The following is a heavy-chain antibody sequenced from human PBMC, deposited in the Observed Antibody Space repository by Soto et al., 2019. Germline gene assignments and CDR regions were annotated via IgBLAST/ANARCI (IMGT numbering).Heavy chain of an antibody. CDR3: ADEFWGNYYLGN. CDR1: GFTFSSSG. J-gene: IGHJ4*02. Sequence: QVQLVESGGGVVQPGRSLRLSCAASGFTFSSSGMHWVRQAPGKGLEWVTVISYDGNEKLYADSVKGRFTISRDNSKNTLYLQMNSLRVEDTAVYYCADEFWGNYYLGNWGQGTLVTVSS. V-gene: IGHV3-30*18. CDR2: ISYDGNEK. D-gene: IGHD3-3*01.